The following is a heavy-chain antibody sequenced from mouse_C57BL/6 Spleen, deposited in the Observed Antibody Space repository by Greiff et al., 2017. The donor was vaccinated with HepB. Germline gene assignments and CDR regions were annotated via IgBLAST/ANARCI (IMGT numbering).Heavy chain of an antibody. CDR2: IDPSDSYT. Sequence: VQLQQPGAELVKPGASVKLSCKASGYTFTSYWMQWVKQRPGQGLEWIGEIDPSDSYTNYNQKFKGKATLTVDTSSSTAYMQLSSLTSEDSAVYYCARSRDDGYWGQGTTLTVSS. V-gene: IGHV1-50*01. D-gene: IGHD2-3*01. CDR1: GYTFTSYW. CDR3: ARSRDDGY. J-gene: IGHJ2*01.